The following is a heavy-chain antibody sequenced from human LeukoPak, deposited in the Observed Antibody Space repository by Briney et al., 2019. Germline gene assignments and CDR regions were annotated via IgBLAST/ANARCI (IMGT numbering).Heavy chain of an antibody. D-gene: IGHD3-16*02. Sequence: GASVKVSCKASGYSFTAQHMHWLRQAPGQGLEWMGWINPNNGDTKYAQSFLGRVIMTRDTSTTTAYMELSSLRSDDTAVYFCASYPRSVDTPPFDYWGQGTLVTVSS. J-gene: IGHJ4*02. CDR3: ASYPRSVDTPPFDY. V-gene: IGHV1-2*02. CDR2: INPNNGDT. CDR1: GYSFTAQH.